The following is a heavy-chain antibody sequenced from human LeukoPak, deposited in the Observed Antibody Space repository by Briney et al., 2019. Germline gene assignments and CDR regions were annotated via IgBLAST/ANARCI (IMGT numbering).Heavy chain of an antibody. V-gene: IGHV3-48*01. J-gene: IGHJ3*02. CDR2: ISSSSSTI. CDR3: ARTGVLSAFDI. CDR1: GFTFSSYS. D-gene: IGHD7-27*01. Sequence: GGSLRLSCAASGFTFSSYSMNWVRQAPGKGLEWVSYISSSSSTIYYADSVKGRFTISRDNAKNSLYLQMNSLRAEDTAVYYCARTGVLSAFDIWGQGTMVTVSS.